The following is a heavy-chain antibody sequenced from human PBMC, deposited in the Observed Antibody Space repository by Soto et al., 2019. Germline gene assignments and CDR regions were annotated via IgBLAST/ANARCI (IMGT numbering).Heavy chain of an antibody. CDR3: ARHVSAVTPGGNYYYYYYMDV. J-gene: IGHJ6*03. V-gene: IGHV4-59*08. CDR1: GGSISSYY. D-gene: IGHD4-17*01. Sequence: SETLSLTCTVSGGSISSYYWSWIRQPPGKGLEWIGYIYYSGSTNYNPSLKSRVTISVDTSKNQFSLKLSSVTAADTAVYYCARHVSAVTPGGNYYYYYYMDVWGKGTTVTVSS. CDR2: IYYSGST.